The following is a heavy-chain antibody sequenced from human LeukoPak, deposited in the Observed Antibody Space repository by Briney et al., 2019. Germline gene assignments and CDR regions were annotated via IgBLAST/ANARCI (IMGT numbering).Heavy chain of an antibody. V-gene: IGHV3-74*01. Sequence: GGSLRLSCAASGFTFSSYWMHWVRQAPGKGLVWVSRINSDGSSTSYADSVKGRFTISRDNAKNTLYLQMNSLGAEDTAVYYCARDPSLDYGDYPDAFDIWGQGTMVTVSS. CDR3: ARDPSLDYGDYPDAFDI. CDR2: INSDGSST. CDR1: GFTFSSYW. D-gene: IGHD4-17*01. J-gene: IGHJ3*02.